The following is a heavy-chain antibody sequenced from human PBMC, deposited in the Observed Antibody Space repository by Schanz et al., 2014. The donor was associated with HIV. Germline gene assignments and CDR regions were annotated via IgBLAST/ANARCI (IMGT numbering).Heavy chain of an antibody. Sequence: VQLVESGGGVVRPGKSLRLSCEASGFTFSNYGMHWVRQAPGKGLDWVSTISESGRYTYYADSVKGRFTISRDNSKNTLYLQMNSLRPEDTAVYYCAKDKSRHTYSSSSIFDPWGQGTLVTVSS. CDR2: ISESGRYT. J-gene: IGHJ5*02. CDR1: GFTFSNYG. V-gene: IGHV3-23*04. D-gene: IGHD6-13*01. CDR3: AKDKSRHTYSSSSIFDP.